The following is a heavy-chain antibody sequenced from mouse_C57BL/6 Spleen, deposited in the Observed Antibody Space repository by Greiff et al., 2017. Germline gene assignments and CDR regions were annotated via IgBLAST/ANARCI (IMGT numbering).Heavy chain of an antibody. CDR2: ISSGSSTI. Sequence: EVMLVESGGGLVKPGGSLKLSCAASGFTFSDYGMHWVRQAPEKGLEWVAYISSGSSTIYYADTVKGRFTISRDNAKNTLILQMTSLRSDDTAMYYCARITTVVAPLAMDYWGQGTSVTVSS. D-gene: IGHD1-1*01. CDR3: ARITTVVAPLAMDY. CDR1: GFTFSDYG. V-gene: IGHV5-17*01. J-gene: IGHJ4*01.